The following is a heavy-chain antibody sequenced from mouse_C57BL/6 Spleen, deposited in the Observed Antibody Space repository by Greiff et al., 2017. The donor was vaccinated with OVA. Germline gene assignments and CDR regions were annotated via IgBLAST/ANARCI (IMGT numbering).Heavy chain of an antibody. D-gene: IGHD2-1*01. Sequence: VQLQQSGPELVKPGASVKIPCKASGYTFTDYNMDWVKQSHGKSLECIGDINPNNGGTIYNQKFKGKATLTVDKSSSTAYMELRSLTSEDTAVYYCARWGLYGNYEGFAYWGQGTLVTVSA. V-gene: IGHV1-18*01. J-gene: IGHJ3*01. CDR2: INPNNGGT. CDR1: GYTFTDYN. CDR3: ARWGLYGNYEGFAY.